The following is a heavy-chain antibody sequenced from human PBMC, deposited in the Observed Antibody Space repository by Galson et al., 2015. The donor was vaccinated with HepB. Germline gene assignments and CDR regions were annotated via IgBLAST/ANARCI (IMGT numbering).Heavy chain of an antibody. CDR2: INAGNGNT. CDR1: GYTFTSYA. CDR3: ARGRKGWELLSYLDY. Sequence: SVKVSCKASGYTFTSYAMHWVRQAPGQRLEWMGWINAGNGNTKYSQKFQGRVTITRDTSASTAYMELSSLRSEDTAVYYCARGRKGWELLSYLDYWGQGTLVTVSS. J-gene: IGHJ4*02. D-gene: IGHD1-26*01. V-gene: IGHV1-3*01.